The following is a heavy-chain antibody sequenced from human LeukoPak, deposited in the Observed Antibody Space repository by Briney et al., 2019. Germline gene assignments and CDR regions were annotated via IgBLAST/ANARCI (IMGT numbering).Heavy chain of an antibody. J-gene: IGHJ4*02. CDR2: ISSGGGTIK. D-gene: IGHD2-2*01. V-gene: IGHV3-11*04. CDR1: GFTVSSNY. CDR3: ARRYCSSTDCLFDY. Sequence: GGSLRLSCAASGFTVSSNYMSWVRQAPGKGLEWVSHISSGGGTIKYYADSLKGRFTISRDNAKNSLYLQMNSLRAEDTAVYYCARRYCSSTDCLFDYWGQGTLVTVSS.